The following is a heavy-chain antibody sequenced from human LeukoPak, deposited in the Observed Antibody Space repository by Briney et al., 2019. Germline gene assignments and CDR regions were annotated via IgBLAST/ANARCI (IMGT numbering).Heavy chain of an antibody. CDR1: GGSISSSSYY. CDR3: ARGERPGPDY. V-gene: IGHV4-39*01. CDR2: IYYSGST. Sequence: SETLSLTCTVSGGSISSSSYYWGWIRQPPGKGLVWIGSIYYSGSTYCNPSLKSRVTISVDTSKNQFSLKLSSVPAADTAVYYCARGERPGPDYWGQGTLVTVSS. D-gene: IGHD6-25*01. J-gene: IGHJ4*02.